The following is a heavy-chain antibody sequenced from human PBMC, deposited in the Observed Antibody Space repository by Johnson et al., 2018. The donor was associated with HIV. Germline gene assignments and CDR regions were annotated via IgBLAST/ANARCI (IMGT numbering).Heavy chain of an antibody. J-gene: IGHJ3*01. CDR3: AKDLFTEREDDVFDV. CDR1: GFTFSSYG. D-gene: IGHD1-26*01. Sequence: QVQLVESGGGVVQPGRSLRLSCTASGFTFSSYGLHWVRQAPGKGLEWVAVIGYDGSNKYYADSVKGSFTISRDNSKNTLYLQMNSLRAEDTAVYYCAKDLFTEREDDVFDVWGQGTMVTVSS. CDR2: IGYDGSNK. V-gene: IGHV3-33*06.